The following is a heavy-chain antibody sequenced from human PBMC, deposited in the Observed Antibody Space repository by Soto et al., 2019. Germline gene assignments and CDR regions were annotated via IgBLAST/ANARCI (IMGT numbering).Heavy chain of an antibody. V-gene: IGHV3-74*01. CDR1: GFTFSSYW. CDR3: ARATLDYDFWSGYYTSFGY. CDR2: INSDGSST. J-gene: IGHJ4*02. D-gene: IGHD3-3*01. Sequence: PGGSLRLSCAASGFTFSSYWMHWVRQAPGKGLVWVSRINSDGSSTSYADSVKGRFTISRDNDKNTLYLQMNSLRAEDTAVYYCARATLDYDFWSGYYTSFGYWGQGTLVTVSS.